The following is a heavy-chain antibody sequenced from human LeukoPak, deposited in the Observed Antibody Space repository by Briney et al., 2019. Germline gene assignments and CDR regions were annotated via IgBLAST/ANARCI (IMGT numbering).Heavy chain of an antibody. CDR1: GFTFSSYT. CDR2: ISYDGNTK. V-gene: IGHV3-30-3*01. J-gene: IGHJ4*02. D-gene: IGHD2-2*01. Sequence: PGGSLRLSCAASGFTFSSYTMHWVRQAPGKGLEWVAVISYDGNTKYYADSVKGRFTISRDDSKSTLYLQMNSLRDEDTAVYYCARRVPATVLDYWGQGTLLTVSS. CDR3: ARRVPATVLDY.